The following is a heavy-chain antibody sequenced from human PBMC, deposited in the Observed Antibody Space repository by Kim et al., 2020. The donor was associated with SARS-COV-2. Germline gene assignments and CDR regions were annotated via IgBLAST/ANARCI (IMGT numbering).Heavy chain of an antibody. Sequence: GGSLRLSCAASGFTFSSYAMSWVRQAPGKGLEWVSAISGSGGSTYYADSVKGRFTISRDNSKNTLYLQMNSLRAEDTAVYYCAKVISVDTAMVSLYYFDYWGQGTLVTVSS. CDR2: ISGSGGST. D-gene: IGHD5-18*01. CDR3: AKVISVDTAMVSLYYFDY. J-gene: IGHJ4*02. CDR1: GFTFSSYA. V-gene: IGHV3-23*01.